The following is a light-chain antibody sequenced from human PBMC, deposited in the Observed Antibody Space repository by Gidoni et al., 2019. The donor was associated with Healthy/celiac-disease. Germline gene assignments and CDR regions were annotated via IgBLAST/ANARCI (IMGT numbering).Light chain of an antibody. CDR1: QRVSSN. CDR2: GAS. CDR3: QQYNNWPPYT. J-gene: IGKJ2*01. V-gene: IGKV3-15*01. Sequence: DIVMTQSPATLSVSPGERATLSCRASQRVSSNLAWYQQKPGQAPRLLIYGASTRATGIPARVSGRGSGTEFTLTISSLQSEDFAVYYCQQYNNWPPYTFGQGTKLEIK.